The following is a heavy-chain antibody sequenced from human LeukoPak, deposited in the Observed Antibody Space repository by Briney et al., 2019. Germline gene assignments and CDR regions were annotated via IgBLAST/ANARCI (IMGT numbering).Heavy chain of an antibody. CDR3: ARDAGAWGYGYNFDY. CDR2: ISSDGGST. D-gene: IGHD6-13*01. J-gene: IGHJ4*02. CDR1: GFNFSGYA. Sequence: GGSLRLSCSGTGFNFSGYAMHWVRQAPGKGLEYVSAISSDGGSTYHADSVKGRFTISRDNSKNTLYLEMNSLRTEDTAVYYCARDAGAWGYGYNFDYWGQGTLVSVSS. V-gene: IGHV3-64*04.